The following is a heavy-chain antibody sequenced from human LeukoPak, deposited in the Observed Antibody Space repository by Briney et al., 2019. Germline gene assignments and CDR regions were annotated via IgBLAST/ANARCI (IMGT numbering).Heavy chain of an antibody. J-gene: IGHJ5*02. V-gene: IGHV3-23*01. Sequence: GGSLRLSCAASGFTFSSYAMSWVRQAPGKGLEWVSAISGSGGTTYYADSVKGRFTVSRDNSKNTLYLQMSSLRAEDTAVYFCAKAAAEGYCSNTHCFVNWFDPWGRGTLVTVSS. D-gene: IGHD2-2*01. CDR3: AKAAAEGYCSNTHCFVNWFDP. CDR1: GFTFSSYA. CDR2: ISGSGGTT.